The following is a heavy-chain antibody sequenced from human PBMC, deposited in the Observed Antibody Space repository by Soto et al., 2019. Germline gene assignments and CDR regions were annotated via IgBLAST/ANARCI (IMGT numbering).Heavy chain of an antibody. CDR1: GYTFTSYG. V-gene: IGHV1-18*04. CDR2: SSAYNGNT. CDR3: AGLLLIYGDPNYYYYGMDV. J-gene: IGHJ6*02. D-gene: IGHD4-17*01. Sequence: QVQLVQSGAEVKKRGASVKVSCKASGYTFTSYGISWVRQAPGPGLEWMGWSSAYNGNTNYAQKLQGRVTMTTDTSTSTAYMELRSLRSDATAVYYCAGLLLIYGDPNYYYYGMDVWGQGTKVTVSS.